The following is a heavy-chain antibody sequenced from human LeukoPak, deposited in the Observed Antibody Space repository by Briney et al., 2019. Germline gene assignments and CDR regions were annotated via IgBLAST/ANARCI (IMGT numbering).Heavy chain of an antibody. Sequence: GVSLSLSCTGSSFTFSVYNMHRVPPAPGHGLEWVSCVIDTSHIYYADSVKGRFYVSRDSAKSSLFLQMDRLRVEDPAVYYCARDQGDGSGSSLDYWGQGILVTVSS. V-gene: IGHV3-69-1*01. J-gene: IGHJ4*02. CDR2: VIDTSHI. CDR1: SFTFSVYN. CDR3: ARDQGDGSGSSLDY. D-gene: IGHD6-25*01.